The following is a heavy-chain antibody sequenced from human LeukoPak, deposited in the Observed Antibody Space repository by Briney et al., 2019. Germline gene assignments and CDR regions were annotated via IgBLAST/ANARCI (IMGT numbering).Heavy chain of an antibody. CDR3: AKDFSPVWFGSAGYFDY. Sequence: PGRSLRLSCAASGFTFSSYAMSWVRQAPGKGLEWVSAISGSGGSTYYADSVKGRFTISRDNSKNTLYLQMNSLRAEDTAVYYCAKDFSPVWFGSAGYFDYWGQGTLVTVSS. D-gene: IGHD3-10*01. CDR2: ISGSGGST. V-gene: IGHV3-23*01. J-gene: IGHJ4*02. CDR1: GFTFSSYA.